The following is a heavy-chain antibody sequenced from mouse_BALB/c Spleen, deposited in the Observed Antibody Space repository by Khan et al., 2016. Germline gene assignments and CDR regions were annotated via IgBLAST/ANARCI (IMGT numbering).Heavy chain of an antibody. J-gene: IGHJ2*01. Sequence: VQLQQSGAELVKPGASVKLSCTASGFNIKDTYMHWVKQRPEQGLEWIGRIDPGNGNTKYDPKFQGKATITADTSSNTAYLQLSSLTSEDTAVYSCARWYNFCFGYWSRGTTLTVSS. CDR3: ARWYNFCFGY. CDR2: IDPGNGNT. V-gene: IGHV14-3*02. CDR1: GFNIKDTY. D-gene: IGHD1-1*02.